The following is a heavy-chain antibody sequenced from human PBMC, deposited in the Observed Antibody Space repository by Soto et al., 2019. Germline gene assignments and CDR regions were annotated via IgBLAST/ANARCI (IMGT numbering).Heavy chain of an antibody. V-gene: IGHV1-69*01. D-gene: IGHD2-15*01. Sequence: QVQLVQSGAEVKKPGSSVKVSCKASGGTFSSYAISWVRQAPGQGLEWMGGIIPIFGTANYAQKFRGRVTITADESTSTAYMELSSLRSEDTAVYYCARVVVVVAATRNWFDPWGQGTLVTVSS. J-gene: IGHJ5*02. CDR1: GGTFSSYA. CDR2: IIPIFGTA. CDR3: ARVVVVVAATRNWFDP.